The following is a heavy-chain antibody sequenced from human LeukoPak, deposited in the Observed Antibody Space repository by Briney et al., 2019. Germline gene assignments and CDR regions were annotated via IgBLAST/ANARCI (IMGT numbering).Heavy chain of an antibody. D-gene: IGHD3-10*01. CDR2: INRDGSST. CDR3: ARTLYYPGLAYCFQFDS. J-gene: IGHJ4*02. V-gene: IGHV3-74*01. Sequence: GGSLRLSCAASGFTLSSYWMHWVRQAPGKGLMWVSRINRDGSSTTYADSVKGRFTISRDNAKNTLYLQMNSLRAEDTAVYFCARTLYYPGLAYCFQFDSWGQGTLVTVSS. CDR1: GFTLSSYW.